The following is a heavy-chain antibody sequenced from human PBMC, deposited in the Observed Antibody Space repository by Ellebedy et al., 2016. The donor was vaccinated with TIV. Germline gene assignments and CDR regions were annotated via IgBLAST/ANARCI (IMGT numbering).Heavy chain of an antibody. CDR1: GYTFTSDL. Sequence: AASVKVSCKASGYTFTSDLIHWVRQAPGQGLEWMGTVNPFNGGTGYAQRFQGRVTMTRDTSASTVYMELSSLRSDETAVYYCAREGGVYYFDYWGQGTLVTVSS. CDR2: VNPFNGGT. CDR3: AREGGVYYFDY. V-gene: IGHV1-46*01. J-gene: IGHJ4*02. D-gene: IGHD2-8*02.